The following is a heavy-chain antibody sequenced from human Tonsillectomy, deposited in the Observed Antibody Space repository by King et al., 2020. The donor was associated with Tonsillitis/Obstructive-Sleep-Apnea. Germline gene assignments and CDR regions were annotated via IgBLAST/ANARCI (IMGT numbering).Heavy chain of an antibody. CDR2: ISGSGTYI. CDR3: AVYGEGGYCSSTSCYIDY. J-gene: IGHJ4*02. D-gene: IGHD2-2*02. Sequence: VQLVESGGGLVKPGGSLRLSCAASGFTFSSYSMNWVRQAPGKGLEWVSSISGSGTYIYYADSVKGRFTISRDNAKNSLYLKMNSLRAEDTAVYYCAVYGEGGYCSSTSCYIDYWGQGTLVTVSS. V-gene: IGHV3-21*01. CDR1: GFTFSSYS.